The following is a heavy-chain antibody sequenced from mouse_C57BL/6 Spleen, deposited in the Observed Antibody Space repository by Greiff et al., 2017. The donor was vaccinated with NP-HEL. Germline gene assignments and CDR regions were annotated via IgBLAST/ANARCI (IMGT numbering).Heavy chain of an antibody. V-gene: IGHV1-52*01. Sequence: VQLQQSGAELVRPGSSVKLSCKASGYTFTSYWMHWVKQRPIQGLEWIGNIDPSDSETHYNQKFKDKATLTVDKSSSTAYMQLSSLTSEDSAVYYGARRELGQGDFDYWGQGTTLTVSS. J-gene: IGHJ2*01. D-gene: IGHD4-1*01. CDR2: IDPSDSET. CDR1: GYTFTSYW. CDR3: ARRELGQGDFDY.